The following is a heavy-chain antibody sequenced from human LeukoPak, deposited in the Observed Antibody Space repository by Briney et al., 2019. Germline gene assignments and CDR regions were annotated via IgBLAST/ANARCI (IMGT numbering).Heavy chain of an antibody. Sequence: PGGSLRLSCAASGFTFSTFRMNWVRQAPGKGLEWVGFIRSKAYGGTTEYAASVKGRFTISRDDSKSIAYLQMSSLKTEDTAVYYCTREVPYCGGDCYQYLYYYYYYMDVWGKGTTVTISS. J-gene: IGHJ6*03. V-gene: IGHV3-49*04. CDR1: GFTFSTFR. CDR2: IRSKAYGGTT. CDR3: TREVPYCGGDCYQYLYYYYYYMDV. D-gene: IGHD2-21*02.